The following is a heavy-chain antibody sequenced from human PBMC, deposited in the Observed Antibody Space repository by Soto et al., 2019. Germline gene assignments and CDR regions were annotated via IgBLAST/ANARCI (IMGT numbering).Heavy chain of an antibody. Sequence: SVKVSCKASGGTFSTHAIIWVRQAPGHGLEWMGEIIPISGTTYYTQKFQGRVTITADEPTSTAFMELSSLKSEDTAVFYCARGYCSGGNCYSGMDVWGQGTMVTVSS. CDR3: ARGYCSGGNCYSGMDV. V-gene: IGHV1-69*13. CDR1: GGTFSTHA. J-gene: IGHJ6*02. CDR2: IIPISGTT. D-gene: IGHD2-15*01.